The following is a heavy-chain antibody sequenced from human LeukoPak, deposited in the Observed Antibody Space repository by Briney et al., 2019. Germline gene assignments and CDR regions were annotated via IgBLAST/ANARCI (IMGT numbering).Heavy chain of an antibody. CDR2: IGRRGGDE. CDR1: GFTFSDYY. V-gene: IGHV3-11*06. CDR3: AREYSSGWYYFDY. Sequence: GGSLRLSCAASGFTFSDYYMSWIRQSPGKGLEWLSYIGRRGGDEHYADSVKGRFTISRDNAKNSLYLQMNSLRAEDTAVYYCAREYSSGWYYFDYWGQGTLVTVSS. D-gene: IGHD6-19*01. J-gene: IGHJ4*02.